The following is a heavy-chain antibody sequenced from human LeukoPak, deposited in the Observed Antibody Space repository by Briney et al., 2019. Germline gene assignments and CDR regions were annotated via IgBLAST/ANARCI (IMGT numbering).Heavy chain of an antibody. Sequence: SETLSLTCTVSGGSFSPYYWIWIRQPPGKGLEGIGYIYYSGSTNYNPSLQSRVTISVDTSKNQFSQKLSSVTAADTAVYYCARWAVGATFDYWGQGTLVTVCS. D-gene: IGHD1-26*01. V-gene: IGHV4-59*12. J-gene: IGHJ4*02. CDR3: ARWAVGATFDY. CDR2: IYYSGST. CDR1: GGSFSPYY.